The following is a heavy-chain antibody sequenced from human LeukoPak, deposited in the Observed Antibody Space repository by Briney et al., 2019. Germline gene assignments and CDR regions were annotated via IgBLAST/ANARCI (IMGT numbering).Heavy chain of an antibody. Sequence: SETLSLTCAVYGGSFSGYYWSWIRQPPGKGLEWIGKINHSGSTNYNPSLKSRVTISVDTSKNQFSLKLSSVTAADTAVYYCARGVGDIVVVPAANAFDIWGQGTMVTVSS. V-gene: IGHV4-34*01. CDR3: ARGVGDIVVVPAANAFDI. J-gene: IGHJ3*02. CDR2: INHSGST. CDR1: GGSFSGYY. D-gene: IGHD2-2*01.